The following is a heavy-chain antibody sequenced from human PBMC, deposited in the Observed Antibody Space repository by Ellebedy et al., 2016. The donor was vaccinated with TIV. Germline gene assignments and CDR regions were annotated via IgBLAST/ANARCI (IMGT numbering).Heavy chain of an antibody. V-gene: IGHV3-30*02. CDR2: IWYDGSNK. CDR3: AKHPSFWSGFDY. D-gene: IGHD3-3*01. J-gene: IGHJ4*02. Sequence: GESLKISCAASGFTFSSYGMHWVRQAPGKGLEWVAVIWYDGSNKYYADSVKGRFTISRDNSKNTLYLQMNSLRAEDTAVYYCAKHPSFWSGFDYWGQGTLVTVSS. CDR1: GFTFSSYG.